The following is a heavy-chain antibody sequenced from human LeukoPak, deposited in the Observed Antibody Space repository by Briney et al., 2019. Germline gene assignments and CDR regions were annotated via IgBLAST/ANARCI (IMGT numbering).Heavy chain of an antibody. Sequence: GGSLRLSCAASGFTVSNNYMTWVRQAPGKGLERVSTITGNSGNTYYADSVKGRFTISRDNSKNTLYLQMNSLRAEDTAVYYCAKMVRLFFYSWGQGTLVTVSS. V-gene: IGHV3-23*01. J-gene: IGHJ4*02. CDR1: GFTVSNNY. CDR2: ITGNSGNT. CDR3: AKMVRLFFYS. D-gene: IGHD2-8*01.